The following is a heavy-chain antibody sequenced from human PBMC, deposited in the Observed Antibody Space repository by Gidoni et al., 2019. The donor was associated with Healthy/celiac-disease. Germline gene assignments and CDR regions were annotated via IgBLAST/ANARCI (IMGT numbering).Heavy chain of an antibody. CDR3: ARSLINWNQHPSWFDP. CDR1: GFTFSDYY. J-gene: IGHJ5*02. D-gene: IGHD1-20*01. CDR2: ISSSGSTI. Sequence: QVQLVASGGGLVKPGGSLRLSCAASGFTFSDYYMSWIRQAPGKGLEWVSYISSSGSTIYYADSVKGRFTISRDNAKNSLYLQMNSLRAEDTAVYYCARSLINWNQHPSWFDPWGQGTLVTVSS. V-gene: IGHV3-11*01.